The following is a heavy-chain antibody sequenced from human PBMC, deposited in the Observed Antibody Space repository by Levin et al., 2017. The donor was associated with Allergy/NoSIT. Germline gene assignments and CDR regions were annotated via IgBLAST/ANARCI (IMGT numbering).Heavy chain of an antibody. D-gene: IGHD5-12*01. CDR2: VYPGDSDT. Sequence: GESLKISCKGSGYSFTSYWIGWVRQMPGKGLEWMGIVYPGDSDTRYSPSFQGQVTISADKSISTAYLQWSSLKASDTAMYYCASQWLPRSGAFDIWGQGTMVTVSS. J-gene: IGHJ3*02. V-gene: IGHV5-51*01. CDR3: ASQWLPRSGAFDI. CDR1: GYSFTSYW.